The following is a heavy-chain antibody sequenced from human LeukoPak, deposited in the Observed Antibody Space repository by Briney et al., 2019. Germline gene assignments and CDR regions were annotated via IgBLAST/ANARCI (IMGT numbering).Heavy chain of an antibody. J-gene: IGHJ4*02. D-gene: IGHD2-21*02. Sequence: PSETLSLTCTVSGGSISSYYGSWIRQPPGKGLEWIGYIYYSGSTNYNPSLKSRVTISVDTSKNQFSLKLSSVTAADTAVYYCAREHIVVVTASYYFDYWGQGTLVTVSS. CDR2: IYYSGST. V-gene: IGHV4-59*12. CDR1: GGSISSYY. CDR3: AREHIVVVTASYYFDY.